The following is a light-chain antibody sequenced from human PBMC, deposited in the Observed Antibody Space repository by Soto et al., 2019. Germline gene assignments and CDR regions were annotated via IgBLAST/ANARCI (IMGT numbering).Light chain of an antibody. CDR2: GAS. J-gene: IGKJ4*01. V-gene: IGKV3-20*01. CDR3: QQYGGSPLVT. CDR1: QSVSSIY. Sequence: EIVLTQSPGTLSLSPGERATLSCRASQSVSSIYLAWYQQKLGQAPRLLIYGASSSATGIPDRFSGSGSGTDFTLTISRLEHADFSVYYCQQYGGSPLVTFGGGTKVEIK.